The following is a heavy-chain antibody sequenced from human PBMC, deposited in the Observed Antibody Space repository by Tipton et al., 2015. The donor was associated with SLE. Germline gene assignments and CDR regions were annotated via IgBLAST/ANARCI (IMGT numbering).Heavy chain of an antibody. D-gene: IGHD2-8*02. CDR1: GYTFISYA. CDR2: INPGNGYT. Sequence: QVQLVQSGPEVKKPGASVKVSCKASGYTFISYAIHWLRQAPGQRLEWMGWINPGNGYTTYSQKFQGRVTITRDTSASTAYMELSSLRSEDTAVYYCARVGGGYCTSDECFDYFDPWGQGTLVTISA. CDR3: ARVGGGYCTSDECFDYFDP. J-gene: IGHJ5*02. V-gene: IGHV1-3*01.